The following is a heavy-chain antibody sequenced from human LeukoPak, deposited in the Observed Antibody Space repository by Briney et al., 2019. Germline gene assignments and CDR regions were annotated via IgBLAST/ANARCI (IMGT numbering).Heavy chain of an antibody. CDR2: IKQDGSEK. D-gene: IGHD5-18*01. CDR3: ASRPEKYSYGPNWFDP. J-gene: IGHJ5*02. Sequence: GRSLRLSCAASGFTFSSYWMSWVRQAPGKGLEWVANIKQDGSEKYYVDSVKGRFTISRDNAKNSLYLQMNSLRAEDTAVYYCASRPEKYSYGPNWFDPWGQGTLVTVSS. CDR1: GFTFSSYW. V-gene: IGHV3-7*01.